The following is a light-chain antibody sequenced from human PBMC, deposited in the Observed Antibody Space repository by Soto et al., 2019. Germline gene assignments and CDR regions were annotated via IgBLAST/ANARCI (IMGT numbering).Light chain of an antibody. CDR1: QDLDQW. V-gene: IGKV1D-12*01. Sequence: IQMTQSPSSVSASVGDTVTITCRANQDLDQWLAWYQQKPGKAPKLLIYGVSSLERGVPSRFSGSRSGTGFTLTISSLQPEDVATYYCHQAHTFPHTFGPGTRV. J-gene: IGKJ3*01. CDR3: HQAHTFPHT. CDR2: GVS.